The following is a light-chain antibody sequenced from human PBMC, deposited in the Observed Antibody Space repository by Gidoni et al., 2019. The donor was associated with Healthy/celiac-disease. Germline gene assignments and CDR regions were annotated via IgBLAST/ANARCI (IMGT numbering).Light chain of an antibody. V-gene: IGKV3-20*01. Sequence: EIVLTQSPGTLSLSPGERATLSCRASQSVSSSYLAWYQQKPGQAPRLLIYGASSRATGIPDRFSGSGSGTDFTLTISRLEPEDFAVYYCQQYGSPWXXXQGTKVEIK. J-gene: IGKJ1*01. CDR2: GAS. CDR1: QSVSSSY. CDR3: QQYGSPWX.